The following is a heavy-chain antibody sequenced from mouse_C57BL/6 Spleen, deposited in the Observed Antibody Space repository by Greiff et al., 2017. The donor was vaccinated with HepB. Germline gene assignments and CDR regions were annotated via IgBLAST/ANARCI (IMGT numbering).Heavy chain of an antibody. Sequence: VQLQQPGAELVKPGASVKMSCKASGYTFTSYWITWVKQRPGQGLEWIGDIYPGSGSTNYNEKFKSKATLTVDTSSSTAYMQLSSLTSEDSAVYYCARNYYGSSFHYFDYWGQGTTLTVSS. J-gene: IGHJ2*01. CDR1: GYTFTSYW. D-gene: IGHD1-1*01. CDR3: ARNYYGSSFHYFDY. CDR2: IYPGSGST. V-gene: IGHV1-55*01.